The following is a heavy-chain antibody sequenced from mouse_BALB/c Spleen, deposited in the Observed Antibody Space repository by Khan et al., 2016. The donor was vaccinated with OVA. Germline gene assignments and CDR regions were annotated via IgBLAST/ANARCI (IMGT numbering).Heavy chain of an antibody. V-gene: IGHV5-6*01. Sequence: EVQLQESGGDLVEPGGSLKLSCAASGFTFSTYGMSWVRQTPDKRLEWVATISTGGHYTYYPDSVRGRFTISRDNAKNTLYLQMTSLKSEDTAMFYGARLAYYYDSEGFDYWGQGTLVTVSA. CDR2: ISTGGHYT. J-gene: IGHJ3*01. D-gene: IGHD1-1*01. CDR3: ARLAYYYDSEGFDY. CDR1: GFTFSTYG.